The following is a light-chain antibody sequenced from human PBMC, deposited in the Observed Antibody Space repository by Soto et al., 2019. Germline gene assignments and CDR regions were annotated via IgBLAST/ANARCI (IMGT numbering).Light chain of an antibody. V-gene: IGLV1-51*01. CDR2: DNN. CDR1: SSIVGNNY. Sequence: QSVLTQPPSVSAAPGQTVTISCSGSSSIVGNNYVSWYQQLPGTAPKLLIYDNNKRPSGIPDRFSGSKSGTSATLGITGLQTGDEADYYCGTWDSSLNGVLFGGGTKLTVL. CDR3: GTWDSSLNGVL. J-gene: IGLJ2*01.